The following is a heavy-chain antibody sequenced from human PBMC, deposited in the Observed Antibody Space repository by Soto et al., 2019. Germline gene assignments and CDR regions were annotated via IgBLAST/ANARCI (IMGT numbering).Heavy chain of an antibody. D-gene: IGHD4-17*01. CDR3: ARAVETDYGEPYYFDY. V-gene: IGHV4-30-4*01. CDR1: GGSISSGDYY. CDR2: IYYSGST. Sequence: SETLSLTCTVSGGSISSGDYYWSLIRQPPGKGLEWIGYIYYSGSTYYNPSLKSRVTISVDTSKNQFSLKLSSVTAADTAVYYCARAVETDYGEPYYFDYWGQGTLVTVSS. J-gene: IGHJ4*02.